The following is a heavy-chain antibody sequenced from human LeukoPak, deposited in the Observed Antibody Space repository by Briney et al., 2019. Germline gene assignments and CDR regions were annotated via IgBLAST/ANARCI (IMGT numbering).Heavy chain of an antibody. CDR1: GFTFSVYW. V-gene: IGHV3-7*01. J-gene: IGHJ5*02. CDR2: IKEDGSEK. D-gene: IGHD3-10*01. Sequence: GGSLRLSCVASGFTFSVYWMSWVRQAPGKGLEWVANIKEDGSEKYYVDSVKGRFTISRDNAKNSLYLQMSSLRAEDTAVYYCARGGSWFAPWGQGTLVTVSS. CDR3: ARGGSWFAP.